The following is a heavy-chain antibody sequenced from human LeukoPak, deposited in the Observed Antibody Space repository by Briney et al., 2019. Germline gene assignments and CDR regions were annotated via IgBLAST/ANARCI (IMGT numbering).Heavy chain of an antibody. CDR1: GGTFSSYA. J-gene: IGHJ4*02. D-gene: IGHD3-3*01. Sequence: ASVKVSCKASGGTFSSYAISWVRQAPGQGLEWMGGIIPIFGTANYAQKFQGRVTITADESTSTAYMELSSLRSEDTAAYYCARDPPDYDFWSGYPLDWGQGTLATVSS. CDR3: ARDPPDYDFWSGYPLD. CDR2: IIPIFGTA. V-gene: IGHV1-69*13.